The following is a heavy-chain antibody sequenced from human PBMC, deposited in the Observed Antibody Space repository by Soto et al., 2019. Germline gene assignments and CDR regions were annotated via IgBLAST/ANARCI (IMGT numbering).Heavy chain of an antibody. Sequence: SETLSLTCAVSGLSINSNYFWGWIRQTPGRGLEWIGHTYHSGNPYYNPSLKSRVIISVDRSKNQFSLKLSSVTAADTAVYYCARAHYGDYGYGMDVWGQGTTVTVSS. J-gene: IGHJ6*02. V-gene: IGHV4-38-2*01. CDR1: GLSINSNYF. CDR3: ARAHYGDYGYGMDV. CDR2: TYHSGNP. D-gene: IGHD4-17*01.